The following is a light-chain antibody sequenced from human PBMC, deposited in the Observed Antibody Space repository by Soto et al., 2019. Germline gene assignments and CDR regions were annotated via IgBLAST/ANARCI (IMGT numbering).Light chain of an antibody. CDR2: DAS. J-gene: IGKJ5*01. V-gene: IGKV3-11*01. CDR3: QQRSNWPPT. Sequence: EIVLTQSPATLSLSPGERATLSCRASQSVSSYLAWYQQKPGQAPRLLIYDASNRATGIPARFSGSGSGTDFTLTISSLEPEGFAVYYCQQRSNWPPTFGQGTRLEMK. CDR1: QSVSSY.